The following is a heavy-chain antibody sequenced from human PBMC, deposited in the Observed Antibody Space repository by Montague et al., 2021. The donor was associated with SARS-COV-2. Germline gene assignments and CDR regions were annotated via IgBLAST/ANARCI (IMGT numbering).Heavy chain of an antibody. V-gene: IGHV3-30-3*01. CDR2: ISSDGGNK. CDR1: GFTFSSYS. J-gene: IGHJ4*02. CDR3: ASDLVGAFDY. Sequence: SLRLSCAASGFTFSSYSMHWVRQAPGKGLVWVAVISSDGGNKYYADSVKGRFTISRDNSKDTLYLQMNSLRAEDTAVYYCASDLVGAFDYWGQGTLVTVSS. D-gene: IGHD1-26*01.